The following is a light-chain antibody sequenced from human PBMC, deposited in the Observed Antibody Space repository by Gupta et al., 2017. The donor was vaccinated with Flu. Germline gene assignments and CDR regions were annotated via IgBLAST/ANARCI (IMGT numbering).Light chain of an antibody. V-gene: IGKV3-20*01. CDR3: QQVGSSPPT. Sequence: GTLSLSPGERATLSCRASESVSNTFLAWHQQKPGQAPRILMSAASTRATGIPDRFSGSGSGTDFTLTITRLEPEDFAVYYCQQVGSSPPTFGGGTKLEI. J-gene: IGKJ4*01. CDR1: ESVSNTF. CDR2: AAS.